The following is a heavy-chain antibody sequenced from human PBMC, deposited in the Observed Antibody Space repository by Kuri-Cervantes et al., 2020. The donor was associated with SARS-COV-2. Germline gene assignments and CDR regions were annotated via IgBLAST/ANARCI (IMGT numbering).Heavy chain of an antibody. Sequence: GESLKISCATSGFTFSSYAMHWVRQAPGKGLEWVAVISYDGSNKYYADSVKGRFTISRDNSKNTLYLQMNSLRAEDTAVYYCARDADDSSGYDYFDYWGQGTLVTVSS. CDR3: ARDADDSSGYDYFDY. D-gene: IGHD3-22*01. CDR1: GFTFSSYA. V-gene: IGHV3-30*04. J-gene: IGHJ4*02. CDR2: ISYDGSNK.